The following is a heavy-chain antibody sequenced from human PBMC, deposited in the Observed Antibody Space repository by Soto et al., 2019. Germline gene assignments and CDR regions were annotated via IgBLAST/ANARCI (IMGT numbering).Heavy chain of an antibody. CDR1: GGSISSGGYY. D-gene: IGHD3-3*01. V-gene: IGHV4-31*03. CDR2: IYYSGST. J-gene: IGHJ4*02. Sequence: QVQLQESGPGLVKPSQTLSLTCTVSGGSISSGGYYWSWIRQHPGKGLEWIGYIYYSGSTYYNPSLKSRVTISVDTSKNQFSLKLSSVTAADTAVYYCAGDQKRDYDFWSCYYPELDYWGQGTLVTVSS. CDR3: AGDQKRDYDFWSCYYPELDY.